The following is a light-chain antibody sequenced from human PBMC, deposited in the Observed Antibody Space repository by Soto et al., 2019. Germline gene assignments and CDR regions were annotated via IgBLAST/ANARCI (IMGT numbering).Light chain of an antibody. V-gene: IGLV2-8*01. CDR1: SSDVGGYNY. Sequence: QSVLTQPPSASGSPGQSVTISCTGTSSDVGGYNYVSWYQQHPGKAPKLMIYEVSKRPSGVPDRFSGSKSGNTASLTISGLQAEDEADYHCSSSTTTGTLDVFGTGTKLTVL. CDR2: EVS. CDR3: SSSTTTGTLDV. J-gene: IGLJ1*01.